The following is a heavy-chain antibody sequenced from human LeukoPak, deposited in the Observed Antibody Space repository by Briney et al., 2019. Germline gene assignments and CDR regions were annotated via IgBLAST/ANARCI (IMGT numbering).Heavy chain of an antibody. CDR2: IYHSGST. D-gene: IGHD2-21*02. CDR1: GGSISSGGYS. Sequence: SQTLSLTCADSGGSISSGGYSWSWIRQPPGKGLEWIGYIYHSGSTYYNPSLKSRVTISVDRSKNQFSLKLSSVTAADTAVYYCARVGTRDCGGDCYPFDPWGQGTLVTVSS. J-gene: IGHJ5*02. V-gene: IGHV4-30-2*01. CDR3: ARVGTRDCGGDCYPFDP.